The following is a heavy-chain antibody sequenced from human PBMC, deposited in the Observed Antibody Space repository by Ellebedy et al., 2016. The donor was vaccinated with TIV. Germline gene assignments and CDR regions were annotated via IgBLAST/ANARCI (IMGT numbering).Heavy chain of an antibody. CDR2: IIPIFGTA. D-gene: IGHD3-9*01. Sequence: AASVKVSCKASGGTFSSSAISWVRQAPGQGLEWMGGIIPIFGTANYAQKFQGRVTITADESTSTAYRELSSLRSEDTAVYYCARDPMAGYYNEPADYWGQGTLVTVSS. V-gene: IGHV1-69*13. CDR3: ARDPMAGYYNEPADY. CDR1: GGTFSSSA. J-gene: IGHJ4*02.